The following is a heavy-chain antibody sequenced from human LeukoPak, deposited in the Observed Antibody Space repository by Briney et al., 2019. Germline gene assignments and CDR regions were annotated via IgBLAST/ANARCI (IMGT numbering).Heavy chain of an antibody. J-gene: IGHJ6*03. CDR2: ITSSSSYI. CDR1: GFSFSDYD. CDR3: ARDGTVTTRYYYYYMDV. V-gene: IGHV3-21*01. Sequence: GGSLRLSCAASGFSFSDYDMNWVRQAPGKGLEWVSSITSSSSYIYYADSVKGRLTISRDNAKSSLYLQMNSLRAEDTAVYYCARDGTVTTRYYYYYMDVWGKGTTVTVSS. D-gene: IGHD4-11*01.